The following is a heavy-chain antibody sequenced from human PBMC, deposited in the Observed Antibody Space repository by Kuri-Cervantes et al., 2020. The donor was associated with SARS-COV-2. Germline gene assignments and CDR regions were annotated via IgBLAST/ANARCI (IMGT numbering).Heavy chain of an antibody. D-gene: IGHD3-10*01. V-gene: IGHV4-34*01. CDR2: TSHRGRT. J-gene: IGHJ6*02. CDR1: GGSFSSYY. CDR3: ARDRFIRTYYGSATYYNWDGMDV. Sequence: SQTLSLTCVVSGGSFSSYYWSWIRQSPGKGLEWIGETSHRGRTSYNPSLESRLTISLDTSKNEISLTLTSVTAADTAVYYCARDRFIRTYYGSATYYNWDGMDVWGQGTTVTVSS.